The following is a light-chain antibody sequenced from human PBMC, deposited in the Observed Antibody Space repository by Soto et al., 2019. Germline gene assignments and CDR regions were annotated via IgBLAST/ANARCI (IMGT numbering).Light chain of an antibody. CDR1: QSIFSS. Sequence: IKMTQSPSALSATSRHTVTITSRAGQSIFSSLNWYQQRPGKAPTLLIYAASSLQSGVPSRFRGSGYGTDYALTITSLQPEDFATYYCQQSYNSPPIPFGQGTRLENK. CDR2: AAS. V-gene: IGKV1-39*01. J-gene: IGKJ5*01. CDR3: QQSYNSPPIP.